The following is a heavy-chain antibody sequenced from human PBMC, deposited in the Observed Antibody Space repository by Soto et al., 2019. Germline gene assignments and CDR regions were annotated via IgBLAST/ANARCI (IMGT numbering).Heavy chain of an antibody. CDR2: IYWDDDK. Sequence: GPTLVNPTQTLRLTCTFSGFSLSTSGVGVGWIRQPPGKALEWLALIYWDDDKRYRPSLKSRLTITKDTSKNQVVLTLTKLDTVDTATYYCARGGWTTYYSPFFDYWGQGTLVTVSS. V-gene: IGHV2-5*02. CDR1: GFSLSTSGVG. D-gene: IGHD3-10*01. J-gene: IGHJ4*02. CDR3: ARGGWTTYYSPFFDY.